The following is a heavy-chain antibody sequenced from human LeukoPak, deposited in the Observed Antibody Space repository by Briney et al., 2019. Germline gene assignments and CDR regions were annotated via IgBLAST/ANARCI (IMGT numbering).Heavy chain of an antibody. D-gene: IGHD6-19*01. V-gene: IGHV3-30*18. CDR3: AKDLLAVAEVTDY. CDR1: GFTFSSYG. J-gene: IGHJ4*02. Sequence: GGSLRLSCAASGFTFSSYGMHWVRQAPGKGLEWVAVISYDGSNKYYADSVKGRFTISGDNSKNTLYLQMNSLRAEDTAVYYCAKDLLAVAEVTDYWGQGTLVTVSS. CDR2: ISYDGSNK.